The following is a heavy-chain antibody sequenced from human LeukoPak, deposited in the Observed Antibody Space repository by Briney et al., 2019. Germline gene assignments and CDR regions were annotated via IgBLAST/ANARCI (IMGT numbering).Heavy chain of an antibody. J-gene: IGHJ5*02. D-gene: IGHD3-10*01. Sequence: ASVTVSCKVSGYALTELSMHWVRQAPGKGLEWMGGFDPEDGETIYAQKFQGRVTMTEDTSTDTAYMELSSLRSEDTAVYYCATAHITVVRGAGNWFDPWGQGTLVTVSS. CDR1: GYALTELS. V-gene: IGHV1-24*01. CDR3: ATAHITVVRGAGNWFDP. CDR2: FDPEDGET.